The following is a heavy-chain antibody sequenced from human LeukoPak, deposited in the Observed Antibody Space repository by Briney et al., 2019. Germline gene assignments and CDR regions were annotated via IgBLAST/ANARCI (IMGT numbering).Heavy chain of an antibody. D-gene: IGHD2-15*01. V-gene: IGHV1-8*01. Sequence: ASVKVSCKASGYTFTSYDINWVRQATGQGLEWMGWMNPNSGNTGYAQKFQGRVTMTRNTSISTAYMELSSLRSEDTAVYHCARVVAEGDAFDIWGQGTMVTVSS. J-gene: IGHJ3*02. CDR3: ARVVAEGDAFDI. CDR2: MNPNSGNT. CDR1: GYTFTSYD.